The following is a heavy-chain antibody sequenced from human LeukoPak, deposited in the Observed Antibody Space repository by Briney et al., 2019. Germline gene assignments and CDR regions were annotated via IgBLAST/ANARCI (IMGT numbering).Heavy chain of an antibody. CDR1: GGSISSSSYY. J-gene: IGHJ4*02. CDR2: IYYSGST. V-gene: IGHV4-39*01. D-gene: IGHD5-24*01. CDR3: ARQEMATTKPFDY. Sequence: PSKTLSLTCTVSGGSISSSSYYWGWIRQPPGKGLEWIGSIYYSGSTYYNPSLKSRVTISVDTSKNQFSLKLSSVTAADTAVYYCARQEMATTKPFDYWAREPWSPSPQ.